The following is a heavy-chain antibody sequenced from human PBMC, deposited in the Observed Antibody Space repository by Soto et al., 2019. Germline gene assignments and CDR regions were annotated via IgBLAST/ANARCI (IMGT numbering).Heavy chain of an antibody. V-gene: IGHV3-11*01. CDR2: ISSSGTGI. CDR1: GFKFSDYY. CDR3: ARALSDAFDI. J-gene: IGHJ3*02. Sequence: GGSLRLSCAASGFKFSDYYMIWIRQAPGKGLDWVSYISSSGTGIYCGDSVKGRFTISRDNAKNSLYLQMNSLRAEDTAVYYCARALSDAFDIWGQGTMVTVSS.